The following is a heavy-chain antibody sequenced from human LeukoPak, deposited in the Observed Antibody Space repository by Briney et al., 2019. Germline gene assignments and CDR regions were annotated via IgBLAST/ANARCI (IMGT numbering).Heavy chain of an antibody. CDR1: GYTFTSYG. Sequence: VASVKVSCKASGYTFTSYGISWVRQAPGQGLEWMGWISAYKGNTNYAQKLQGRVTMTTDTSTSTAYMELRSLRYDDTAVYSCARADPYYDILTGFGVNWFDPWGQGTLVTVSS. CDR3: ARADPYYDILTGFGVNWFDP. D-gene: IGHD3-9*01. V-gene: IGHV1-18*01. J-gene: IGHJ5*02. CDR2: ISAYKGNT.